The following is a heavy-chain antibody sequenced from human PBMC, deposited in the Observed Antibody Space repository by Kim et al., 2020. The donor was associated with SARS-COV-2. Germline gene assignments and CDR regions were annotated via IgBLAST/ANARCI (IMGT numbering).Heavy chain of an antibody. D-gene: IGHD3-22*01. J-gene: IGHJ3*02. CDR2: ISGSGGST. CDR3: AKDYYDSNLRVKRPKDAFDI. Sequence: GGSLRLSCAASGFTFSSYAMSWVRQAPGKGLEWVSAISGSGGSTYYADSVKGRFTISRDNSKNTLYLQMNSLRAEDTAVYYCAKDYYDSNLRVKRPKDAFDIWGQGTMVTVSS. CDR1: GFTFSSYA. V-gene: IGHV3-23*01.